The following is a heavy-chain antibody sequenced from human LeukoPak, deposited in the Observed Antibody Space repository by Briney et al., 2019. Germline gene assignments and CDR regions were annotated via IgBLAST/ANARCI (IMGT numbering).Heavy chain of an antibody. CDR2: IIPIFGTA. CDR1: GGTFSSYA. Sequence: ASVKVSCKASGGTFSSYAISWVRQAPGQGLEWMGGIIPIFGTANYAQKFQGRVTITADESTSTAYMELSSLRSEDTAVYYCARGYDILTGPRGVAKYNWFDPWGQGTLVTVSS. J-gene: IGHJ5*02. V-gene: IGHV1-69*13. CDR3: ARGYDILTGPRGVAKYNWFDP. D-gene: IGHD3-9*01.